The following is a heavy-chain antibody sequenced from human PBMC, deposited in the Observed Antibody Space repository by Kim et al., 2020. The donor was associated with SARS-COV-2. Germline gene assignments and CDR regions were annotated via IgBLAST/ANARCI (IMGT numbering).Heavy chain of an antibody. Sequence: SETLSLTCTVSGGSISGYYCSWIRQPAGKGLEWIGRINTSGSTNYNPSLKSRVTMSVDTSKNQFSVKLSSGTAADTAVYYCAREGGSVSAQDYWGQGTLVTVSS. CDR3: AREGGSVSAQDY. D-gene: IGHD3-10*01. V-gene: IGHV4-4*07. CDR1: GGSISGYY. CDR2: INTSGST. J-gene: IGHJ4*02.